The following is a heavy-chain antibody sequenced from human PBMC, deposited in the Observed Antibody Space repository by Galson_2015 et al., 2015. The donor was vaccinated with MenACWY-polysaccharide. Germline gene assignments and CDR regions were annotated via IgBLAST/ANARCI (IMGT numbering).Heavy chain of an antibody. D-gene: IGHD3-3*01. J-gene: IGHJ5*02. CDR1: GFTFTSYA. V-gene: IGHV3-23*01. Sequence: SLRLSCAASGFTFTSYAMSWVRQAPGKGLEWVSAIRSSGTNTYYADSVKGRFTISRDNSKNTLYLRMNSLRAEDTAVYYCAKDSTDFWSVAGRFDHWGQGTLVTVSS. CDR2: IRSSGTNT. CDR3: AKDSTDFWSVAGRFDH.